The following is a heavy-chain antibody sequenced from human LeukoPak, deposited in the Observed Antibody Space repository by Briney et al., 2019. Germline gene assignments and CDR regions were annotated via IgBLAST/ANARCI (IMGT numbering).Heavy chain of an antibody. CDR2: INGDGSEK. D-gene: IGHD4-23*01. CDR1: GFTFSINW. CDR3: ARGLTTVGRKDYFDY. Sequence: GGSLRLSCAASGFTFSINWMSWVRQAPGKGLEWVANINGDGSEKYYGDSVKGRFTISRDNAKNSLFLQMNSLRAEDTAVYYCARGLTTVGRKDYFDYWGQGTLVTVSS. V-gene: IGHV3-7*01. J-gene: IGHJ4*02.